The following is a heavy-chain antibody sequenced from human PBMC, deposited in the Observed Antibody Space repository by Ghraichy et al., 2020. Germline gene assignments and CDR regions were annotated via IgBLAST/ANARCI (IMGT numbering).Heavy chain of an antibody. J-gene: IGHJ4*02. CDR1: GGSISSGGYY. CDR2: IYYSGST. V-gene: IGHV4-31*03. Sequence: SQTLSLTCTVSGGSISSGGYYWSWIRPHPGKGLEWIGYIYYSGSTYYNPSLKSRVTISVDTSKNQFSLKLSSVTAADTAVYYCARVVALFWGIDYGDYFDYWGQGTLVTVSS. CDR3: ARVVALFWGIDYGDYFDY. D-gene: IGHD4-17*01.